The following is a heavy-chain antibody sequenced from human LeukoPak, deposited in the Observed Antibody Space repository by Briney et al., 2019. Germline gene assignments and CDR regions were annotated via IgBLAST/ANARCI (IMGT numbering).Heavy chain of an antibody. CDR2: INHSGST. J-gene: IGHJ4*02. CDR3: ARGSDGSLDY. D-gene: IGHD1-26*01. CDR1: GGAFSGYY. Sequence: SETLSLTCAVYGGAFSGYYWSWIRQPPGKGLEWIGEINHSGSTNYNPSLKSRVTISVDTSKNQFSLKLSSVTAADTAVYYCARGSDGSLDYWGRGTLVTVSS. V-gene: IGHV4-34*01.